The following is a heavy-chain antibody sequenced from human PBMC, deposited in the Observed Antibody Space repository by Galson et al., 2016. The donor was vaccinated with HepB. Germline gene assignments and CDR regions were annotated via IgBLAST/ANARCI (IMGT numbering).Heavy chain of an antibody. V-gene: IGHV4-34*01. CDR3: ARGLEANWFDP. CDR2: INYTGST. J-gene: IGHJ5*02. D-gene: IGHD1-1*01. Sequence: SETLSLTCGVYGGSFNAYYWSWIRQPPGKGLEWIGEINYTGSTKYNPSLKSRVTISVDTSKNQFSLKLTSVTAADTAVYYCARGLEANWFDPWGQGTLVTVSS. CDR1: GGSFNAYY.